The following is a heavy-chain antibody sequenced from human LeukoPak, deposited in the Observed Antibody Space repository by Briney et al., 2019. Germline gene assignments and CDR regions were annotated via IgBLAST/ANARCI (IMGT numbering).Heavy chain of an antibody. D-gene: IGHD3-22*01. CDR2: IYYSGST. Sequence: PSETLSLTCTFSGGSVSSGSYYGSWIRQPPGTVLEWLGYIYYSGSTNYNPSLKSRVTISVDTSKNQYSLKLSSVNAADTAVYYCARGDSSAYPYFDYWGQGTLVTVSS. CDR3: ARGDSSAYPYFDY. V-gene: IGHV4-61*01. CDR1: GGSVSSGSYY. J-gene: IGHJ4*02.